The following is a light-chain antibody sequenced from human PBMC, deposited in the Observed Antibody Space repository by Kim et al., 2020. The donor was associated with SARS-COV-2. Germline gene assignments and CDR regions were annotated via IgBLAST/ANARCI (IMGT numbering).Light chain of an antibody. CDR3: SSYAGSTTIYV. J-gene: IGLJ1*01. CDR1: SSDIGAYES. Sequence: QSALTQPPSASGSPGQSVTISCTGTSSDIGAYESVAWYQQHPGKAPKVLIYEVMKRPSGVPDRFSGSKSGNTASQTVSRLQAEDEADYYCSSYAGSTTIYVFGTGTKVTVL. CDR2: EVM. V-gene: IGLV2-8*01.